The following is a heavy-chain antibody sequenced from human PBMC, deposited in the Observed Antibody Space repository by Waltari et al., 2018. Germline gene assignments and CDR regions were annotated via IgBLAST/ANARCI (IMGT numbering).Heavy chain of an antibody. CDR2: IYYSGNT. CDR1: GGSISSSSYY. V-gene: IGHV4-39*07. D-gene: IGHD3-9*01. CDR3: ARVVDYDILTGRMYYFDY. Sequence: QLQLQESGPGLVKPSETLSLTCTVSGGSISSSSYYWGWIRQPPGKGLEWIGSIYYSGNTYYNPPLKSRVTISVDTSKNQFSLNLTSVTAADTAVYYCARVVDYDILTGRMYYFDYWGQGTLVTVSS. J-gene: IGHJ4*02.